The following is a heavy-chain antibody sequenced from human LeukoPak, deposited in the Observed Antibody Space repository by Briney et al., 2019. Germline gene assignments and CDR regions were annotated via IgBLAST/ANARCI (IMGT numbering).Heavy chain of an antibody. Sequence: KPSETLSLTCTVSGGSISSRIYYWGWIRQPPGKGLEWIVYIYSSESTYYNPSLKSRVTISVDTSKTQFSLKLRSVTAVDTAVYFCARQADISLVRGNPSLIWFDPWGQGTLVTVSS. CDR3: ARQADISLVRGNPSLIWFDP. CDR1: GGSISSRIYY. J-gene: IGHJ5*02. V-gene: IGHV4-39*01. CDR2: IYSSEST. D-gene: IGHD3-10*01.